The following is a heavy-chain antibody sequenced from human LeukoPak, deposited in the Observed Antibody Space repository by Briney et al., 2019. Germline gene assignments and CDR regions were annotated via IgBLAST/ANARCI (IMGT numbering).Heavy chain of an antibody. D-gene: IGHD3-22*01. Sequence: GGSLRLSCAVSGITLSNYGMSWGRPAPGEGLGWVARLRDSGGRTNSADSVKGRFIISRDNAKNTLYLQMNSLRAEDTAVYFCAKRGVVIRVILVGFHKEAYYFDSWGQGALVTVSP. V-gene: IGHV3-23*01. CDR3: AKRGVVIRVILVGFHKEAYYFDS. CDR1: GITLSNYG. J-gene: IGHJ4*02. CDR2: LRDSGGRT.